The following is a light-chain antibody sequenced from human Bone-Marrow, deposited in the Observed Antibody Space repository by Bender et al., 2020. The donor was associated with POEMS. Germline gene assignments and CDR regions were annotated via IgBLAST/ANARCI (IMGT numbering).Light chain of an antibody. CDR3: QAWDTYSVI. J-gene: IGLJ2*01. Sequence: SYEVTQPPSVSVSPGQTASITCSGDDLGDKYVAWYQQKPGQSPVLVIYQDTKRPSGIPERFSGSNSGNTATLTISGTQAMDEADYYCQAWDTYSVIFGGGNKLNVL. V-gene: IGLV3-1*01. CDR2: QDT. CDR1: DLGDKY.